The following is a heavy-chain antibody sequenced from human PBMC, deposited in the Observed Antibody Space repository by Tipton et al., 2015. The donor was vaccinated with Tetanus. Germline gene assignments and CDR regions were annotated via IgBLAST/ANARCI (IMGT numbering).Heavy chain of an antibody. CDR1: GFTFSSYE. D-gene: IGHD6-19*01. CDR2: ISSSGSTI. J-gene: IGHJ4*02. Sequence: SLRLSCAASGFTFSSYEMNWVRQAPGKGLEWVSYISSSGSTIYYADSVKGRFTISRDNAKNSLYLQMNSLRAEDTAVYYCARDESSSGWLGKRYRRYFDYWGQGTLVTVSS. CDR3: ARDESSSGWLGKRYRRYFDY. V-gene: IGHV3-48*03.